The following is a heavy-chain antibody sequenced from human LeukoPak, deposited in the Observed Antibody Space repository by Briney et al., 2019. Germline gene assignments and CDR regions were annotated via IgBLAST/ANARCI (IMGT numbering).Heavy chain of an antibody. J-gene: IGHJ6*03. CDR3: ARHRVFDGSTYYYYYMDV. V-gene: IGHV5-51*01. D-gene: IGHD5-24*01. CDR2: IYPGDSYT. CDR1: GYSFTSYW. Sequence: GESLKISCKGSGYSFTSYWIGWVRQMPGKGLEWMGIIYPGDSYTKYSPSFQGQVIISADKSINTAYLQWSSLKASDTAIYYCARHRVFDGSTYYYYYMDVWGKGTTVTVSS.